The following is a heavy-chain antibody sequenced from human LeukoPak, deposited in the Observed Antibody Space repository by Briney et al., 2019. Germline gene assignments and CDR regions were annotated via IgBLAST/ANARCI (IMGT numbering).Heavy chain of an antibody. CDR2: IYSGGAI. CDR1: GFTFSSNA. J-gene: IGHJ4*02. V-gene: IGHV3-53*01. Sequence: PGGSLRLSCAASGFTFSSNAMSWVRQAPGKGLEWVSLIYSGGAIRYADSVKGRFTISRDSSKNTLFLQMNDLTVEDTARYYCARRPGNWGQGILVTVSS. D-gene: IGHD1-14*01. CDR3: ARRPGN.